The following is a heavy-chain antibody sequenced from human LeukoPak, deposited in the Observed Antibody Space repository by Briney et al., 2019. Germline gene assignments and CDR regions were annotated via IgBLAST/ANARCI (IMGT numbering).Heavy chain of an antibody. CDR3: ARSKWCMLHMVGCTFDY. CDR2: IKSKTDGGTT. CDR1: GFTFSSYW. Sequence: GGSLRLSCAASGFTFSSYWMSWVRQAPGKGLEWVGRIKSKTDGGTTDYAAPVKGRFTISRDDSKNTLYLQMNSLRAEDTAVYYCARSKWCMLHMVGCTFDYWAREPWSPSPQ. J-gene: IGHJ4*02. D-gene: IGHD2-8*01. V-gene: IGHV3-15*01.